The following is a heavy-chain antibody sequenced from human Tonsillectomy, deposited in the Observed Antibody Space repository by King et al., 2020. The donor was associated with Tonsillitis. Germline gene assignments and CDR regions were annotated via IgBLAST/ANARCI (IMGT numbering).Heavy chain of an antibody. CDR3: AREYYYDSSCYYLAGAFDI. J-gene: IGHJ3*02. V-gene: IGHV1-2*04. Sequence: QLVQSGAEVKKPGASVKVSCKASGYTFTGYYMHWVRQAPGQGLEWMGWINPNSGGTNYAQKFQGWVTMTRDTSISTAYMELSRLRSDDTAVYYCAREYYYDSSCYYLAGAFDIWGQGTMVTVSS. CDR2: INPNSGGT. D-gene: IGHD3-22*01. CDR1: GYTFTGYY.